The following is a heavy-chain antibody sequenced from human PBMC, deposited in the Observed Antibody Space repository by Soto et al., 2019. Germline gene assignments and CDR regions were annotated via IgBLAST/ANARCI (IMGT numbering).Heavy chain of an antibody. J-gene: IGHJ5*02. CDR3: ARAVKGYYYDSGGYHNWFDP. Sequence: EASVKVSCKASGYTFTSYGISWVRQAPGQGLEWMGWISAYNGNTNYAQNFQGRVTMTTDTSTSTANMELRSLRSDDTAVYYCARAVKGYYYDSGGYHNWFDPWGQGTLVTVSS. CDR2: ISAYNGNT. CDR1: GYTFTSYG. D-gene: IGHD3-22*01. V-gene: IGHV1-18*01.